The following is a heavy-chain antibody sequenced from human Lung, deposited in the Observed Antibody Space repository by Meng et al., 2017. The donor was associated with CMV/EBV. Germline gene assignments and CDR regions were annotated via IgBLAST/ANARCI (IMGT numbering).Heavy chain of an antibody. CDR2: IWFDGSFK. V-gene: IGHV3-33*06. J-gene: IGHJ4*02. Sequence: SCAASGFSFSSFAMHWVRQAPGKGLEWVAVIWFDGSFKFYGDSVQGRFTISRDNSKNILYLEMNNLRAEDTAVYYCAKVPCSSTSCYPYYFDYWXKGSXVTVSS. CDR3: AKVPCSSTSCYPYYFDY. CDR1: GFSFSSFA. D-gene: IGHD2-2*01.